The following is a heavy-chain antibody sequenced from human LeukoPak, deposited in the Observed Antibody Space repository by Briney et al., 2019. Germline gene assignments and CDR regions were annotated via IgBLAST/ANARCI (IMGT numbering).Heavy chain of an antibody. CDR3: ARGRVGYDFSDYYYYYYMDV. V-gene: IGHV4-59*11. CDR2: IYYSGST. J-gene: IGHJ6*03. CDR1: GGSISSHY. Sequence: SETLSLTCTVSGGSISSHYWSWIRQPPGKGLEWIGYIYYSGSTNYNPSLKSRVTISVDTSKNQFSLKLSSVTAADTAVHYCARGRVGYDFSDYYYYYYMDVWGKGTTVTVSS. D-gene: IGHD5-12*01.